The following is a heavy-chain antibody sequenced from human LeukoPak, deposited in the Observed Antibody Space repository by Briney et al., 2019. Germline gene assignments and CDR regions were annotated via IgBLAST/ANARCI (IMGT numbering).Heavy chain of an antibody. CDR1: GGSISSYY. Sequence: SETLSLTCTVSGGSISSYYWSWIRQPPGKGLEWIGYIYTSGSTNYNPSLKSRVTISVDTSKNQFSLKLSSVTAADTAVYYCARHAGLLYYMDVWGKGTTVTVSS. J-gene: IGHJ6*03. CDR3: ARHAGLLYYMDV. CDR2: IYTSGST. D-gene: IGHD1-26*01. V-gene: IGHV4-4*09.